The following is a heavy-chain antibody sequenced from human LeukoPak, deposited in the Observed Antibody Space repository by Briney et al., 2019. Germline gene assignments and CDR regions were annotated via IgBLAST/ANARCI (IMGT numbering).Heavy chain of an antibody. D-gene: IGHD3-10*01. V-gene: IGHV3-21*01. Sequence: PGGSLRLSCAASGFTFSSYSMNWVRQAPGKGLEWVSSISSSSSYIYYADSVKGRFTISRDNAKNSLYLQMNSLRAEDTAEYYCATLITMVRGVIQPFFDYWGQGTLVTVSS. CDR1: GFTFSSYS. CDR2: ISSSSSYI. CDR3: ATLITMVRGVIQPFFDY. J-gene: IGHJ4*02.